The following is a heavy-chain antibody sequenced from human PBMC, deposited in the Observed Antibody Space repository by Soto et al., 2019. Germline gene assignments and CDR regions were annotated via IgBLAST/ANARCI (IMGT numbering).Heavy chain of an antibody. V-gene: IGHV3-23*01. Sequence: GGSLRLSCSASGSTFSSYAMSWVRQAPGKGLEWVSAISGSGGSTYYADSVKGRFTISRDNSKNTLYLQMNSLRAEDTAVYYCAKGSIFNCSSTSCYEWFDPWGQGTLVTVSS. CDR3: AKGSIFNCSSTSCYEWFDP. CDR2: ISGSGGST. J-gene: IGHJ5*02. D-gene: IGHD2-2*01. CDR1: GSTFSSYA.